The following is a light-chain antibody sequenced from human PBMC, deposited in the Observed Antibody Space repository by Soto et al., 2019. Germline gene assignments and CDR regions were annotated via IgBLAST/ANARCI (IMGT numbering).Light chain of an antibody. CDR2: GAS. CDR3: QQYNNWPQT. J-gene: IGKJ1*01. V-gene: IGKV3-15*01. CDR1: QSINNN. Sequence: EVVMTQSPATLSVSPGERATLSCRASQSINNNLAWYQQKLGQAPRLLIYGASTRATGIPARFSGSGSGTEFTLTISSLQSEDFAVYYCQQYNNWPQTFGQGTKVDIK.